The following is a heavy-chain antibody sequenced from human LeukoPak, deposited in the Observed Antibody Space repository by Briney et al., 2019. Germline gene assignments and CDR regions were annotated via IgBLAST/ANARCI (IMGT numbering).Heavy chain of an antibody. CDR1: GDSISNSNW. CDR2: VYTSGST. Sequence: SETLSLTCAVSGDSISNSNWWTWIRQPPGKGLEWIGEVYTSGSTNYSPSLESRLTISVDKSKNQFSLTLTSVTDADTAVYFCGTTEHDSGDYWGQGTLVTVSS. CDR3: GTTEHDSGDY. V-gene: IGHV4-4*02. J-gene: IGHJ4*02. D-gene: IGHD6-25*01.